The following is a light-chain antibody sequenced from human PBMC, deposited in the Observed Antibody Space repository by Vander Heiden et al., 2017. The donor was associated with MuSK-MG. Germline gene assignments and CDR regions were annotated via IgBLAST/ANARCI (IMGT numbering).Light chain of an antibody. CDR1: RGSVASNY. CDR3: QSYDNNEGI. CDR2: EDN. J-gene: IGLJ2*01. V-gene: IGLV6-57*01. Sequence: FLLTPPHPLSESPAQTMPISCTRTRGSVASNYVQWYQQRPGSSPTTVIEEDNQRPSGVPDRFAGSIDSSYNSATHTIAGLKAEDEDDYYCQSYDNNEGIFGGGTKLTVL.